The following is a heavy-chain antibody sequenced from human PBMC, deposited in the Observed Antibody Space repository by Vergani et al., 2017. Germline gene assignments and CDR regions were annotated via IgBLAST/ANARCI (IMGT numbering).Heavy chain of an antibody. Sequence: QVQLEESGGGVVQPGRSLRLSCAGSGFTLSSHAMHWVRQAPGKGLEWVAFIWYDGSKEYYADSVKGRFTISRDNSKNTLYLQMNNLRAADTAIYFCAKQQLFYSTSSNFDHWGQGTLVTVSS. CDR3: AKQQLFYSTSSNFDH. J-gene: IGHJ4*02. CDR2: IWYDGSKE. CDR1: GFTLSSHA. V-gene: IGHV3-33*06. D-gene: IGHD6-6*01.